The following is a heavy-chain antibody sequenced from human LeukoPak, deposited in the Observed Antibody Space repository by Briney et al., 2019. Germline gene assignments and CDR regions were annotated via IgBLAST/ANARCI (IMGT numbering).Heavy chain of an antibody. CDR2: INPNSGGT. D-gene: IGHD2-2*01. Sequence: GASVKVSCKASGYTFTGYYMHWVRQAPGQGLEWMGWINPNSGGTNYAQKFQGRVTMTRDTSISTAYMEPSRLRSDDTAVYYCARARPAAISFYTYWGQGTLVTVSS. J-gene: IGHJ4*02. CDR1: GYTFTGYY. CDR3: ARARPAAISFYTY. V-gene: IGHV1-2*02.